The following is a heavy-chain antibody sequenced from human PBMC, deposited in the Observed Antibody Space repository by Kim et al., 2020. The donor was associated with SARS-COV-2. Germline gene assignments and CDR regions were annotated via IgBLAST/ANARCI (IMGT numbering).Heavy chain of an antibody. J-gene: IGHJ6*02. CDR3: ARMNCPGGNCYAGPYYYGMAV. V-gene: IGHV3-21*06. Sequence: GGSLRLSCEVSGFIVNTYSMNWVRQAPGKGLEWVSFISSRRSDTYYADSLKGRFTISRDNAKNSVYLQINSLRVEDTGVYYCARMNCPGGNCYAGPYYYGMAVGGQGPPATAPS. D-gene: IGHD2-15*01. CDR2: ISSRRSDT. CDR1: GFIVNTYS.